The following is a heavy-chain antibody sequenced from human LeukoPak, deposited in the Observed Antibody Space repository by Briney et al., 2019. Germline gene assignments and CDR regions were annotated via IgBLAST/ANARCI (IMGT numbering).Heavy chain of an antibody. V-gene: IGHV4-38-2*01. CDR3: ARVHGDYGSYYYYYYMDV. Sequence: PSETLSLTCVVFGYSINSGYHWGWIRQPPGRGLEWIGSIHRSGSTYYNPSLKGRVTISVDTSKNHFSLRLSSVTAADTAVYYCARVHGDYGSYYYYYYMDVWGKGTTVTVSS. J-gene: IGHJ6*03. CDR1: GYSINSGYH. CDR2: IHRSGST. D-gene: IGHD4-17*01.